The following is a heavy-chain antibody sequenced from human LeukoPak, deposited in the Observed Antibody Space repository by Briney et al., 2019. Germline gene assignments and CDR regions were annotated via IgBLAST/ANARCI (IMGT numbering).Heavy chain of an antibody. Sequence: GASVKVSCKASGYTFTSYGISWVRQAPGQGLEWMGWISAYNGNTNYAQKLQGRVTMTTDTSTSTAYMELRSLRSDDTAVYYCARDVPIVLVPAAMAYYYYYYMDVWGKGITVTVSS. J-gene: IGHJ6*03. CDR1: GYTFTSYG. V-gene: IGHV1-18*01. D-gene: IGHD2-2*01. CDR3: ARDVPIVLVPAAMAYYYYYYMDV. CDR2: ISAYNGNT.